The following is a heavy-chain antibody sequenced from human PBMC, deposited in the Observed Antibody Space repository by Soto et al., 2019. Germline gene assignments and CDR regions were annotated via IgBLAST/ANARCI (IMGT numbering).Heavy chain of an antibody. D-gene: IGHD2-2*01. V-gene: IGHV3-30*18. CDR3: AKGGSTRWLVFSSFDY. Sequence: QVQLVESGGGVVQPGRSLRLSCAASGFTFSSYGMHWVRQAPGKGLEWVAVISYDGSNKYYADSVKGRFTISRDNSKNTLYLQMNSLRAEDTAVYYCAKGGSTRWLVFSSFDYWGQGTLVTVSS. CDR2: ISYDGSNK. J-gene: IGHJ4*02. CDR1: GFTFSSYG.